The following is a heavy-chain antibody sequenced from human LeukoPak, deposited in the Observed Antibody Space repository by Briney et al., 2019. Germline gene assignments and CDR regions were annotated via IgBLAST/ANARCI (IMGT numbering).Heavy chain of an antibody. V-gene: IGHV3-23*01. D-gene: IGHD4-17*01. CDR1: GFTISGYG. CDR3: AKDHGDYAYFQH. CDR2: ISGRGNT. Sequence: GGSLRLSCAASGFTISGYGMSWVRQAPGKGLEWVSAISGRGNTYYADSVKGRFTISRDISKNTPYLQLNNLRAEDTAVYYCAKDHGDYAYFQHWGQGTLVTVSS. J-gene: IGHJ1*01.